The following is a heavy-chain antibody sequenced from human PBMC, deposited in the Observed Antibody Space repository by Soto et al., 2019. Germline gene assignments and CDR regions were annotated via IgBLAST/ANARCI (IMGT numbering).Heavy chain of an antibody. Sequence: SVKVSCKASGGTFSSYTISWVRQAPGQGLEWMGRIIPILGIANYAQKFQGRVTITADTSTSTAYMELRSLRSDDTAVYYCARDGGIAVAGTLPPQALWGQGTLVTVSS. V-gene: IGHV1-69*04. CDR1: GGTFSSYT. CDR3: ARDGGIAVAGTLPPQAL. D-gene: IGHD6-13*01. J-gene: IGHJ4*02. CDR2: IIPILGIA.